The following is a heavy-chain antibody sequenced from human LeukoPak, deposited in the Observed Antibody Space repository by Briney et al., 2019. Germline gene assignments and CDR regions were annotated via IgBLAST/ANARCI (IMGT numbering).Heavy chain of an antibody. CDR2: INAGNGNT. Sequence: GASVKVSCKASGYTFTSYAIHWVRQAPGQRLEWMGWINAGNGNTKYSQKFQGRVTITRDTSASTAYMELSSLRSEDTAVYYCARESLKQMRGFDIWGQGTMVTVSS. J-gene: IGHJ3*02. CDR1: GYTFTSYA. D-gene: IGHD3-10*01. CDR3: ARESLKQMRGFDI. V-gene: IGHV1-3*01.